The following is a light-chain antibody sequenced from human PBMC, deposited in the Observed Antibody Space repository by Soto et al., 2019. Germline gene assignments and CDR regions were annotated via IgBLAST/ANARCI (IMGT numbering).Light chain of an antibody. Sequence: EKVMTQSPGTLSVSLGERATLSCWASQSISSNLAWYQQKPGQAPRLLIYAASTRASGFPDRFSGSGSGTEFTLTISSLQSEDFAVYYCQQYNNWPWTFGQGTKVEIK. CDR2: AAS. CDR1: QSISSN. V-gene: IGKV3-15*01. J-gene: IGKJ1*01. CDR3: QQYNNWPWT.